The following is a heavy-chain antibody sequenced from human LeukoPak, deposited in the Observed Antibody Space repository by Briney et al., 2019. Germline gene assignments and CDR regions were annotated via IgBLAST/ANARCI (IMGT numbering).Heavy chain of an antibody. D-gene: IGHD6-6*01. CDR1: GXIFRNDW. J-gene: IGHJ4*02. CDR2: LYSEGGRT. Sequence: LRLSXVXSGXIFRNDWMHWVRQAPGKGLVWVSRLYSEGGRTYYADSVKGRFTISRDNAKNTLYLQMNSLTVEDTAVYYCSRGLGQPVDSWGQGTLVTVSS. CDR3: SRGLGQPVDS. V-gene: IGHV3-74*01.